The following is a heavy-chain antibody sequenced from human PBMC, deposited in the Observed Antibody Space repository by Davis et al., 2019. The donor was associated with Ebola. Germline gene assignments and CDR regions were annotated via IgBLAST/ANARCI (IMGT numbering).Heavy chain of an antibody. Sequence: AASVKVSCKASGYTFTSYYMHWVRQAPGQGLEWMGIINPSGGSTSYAQKFQGRVTMTRDTSTSTVYMELSSLRSEDTAVYYCARAVGTTPRGEIFDYRGQGTLVTISS. V-gene: IGHV1-46*01. CDR1: GYTFTSYY. CDR2: INPSGGST. D-gene: IGHD1-7*01. CDR3: ARAVGTTPRGEIFDY. J-gene: IGHJ4*02.